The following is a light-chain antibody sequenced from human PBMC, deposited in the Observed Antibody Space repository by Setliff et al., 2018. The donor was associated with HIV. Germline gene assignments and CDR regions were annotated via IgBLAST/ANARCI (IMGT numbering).Light chain of an antibody. CDR3: CSYASYSTHVV. CDR2: EGI. Sequence: QSALIQPASVSGSPGQSITISCSDVGTFNLVSWYQQYPGKVPKLLLYEGIKRPSGVSNRFSGSKSGNTASLTISGLQAEDEANYYCCSYASYSTHVVFGGGTKVTVL. CDR1: DVGTFNL. V-gene: IGLV2-23*01. J-gene: IGLJ2*01.